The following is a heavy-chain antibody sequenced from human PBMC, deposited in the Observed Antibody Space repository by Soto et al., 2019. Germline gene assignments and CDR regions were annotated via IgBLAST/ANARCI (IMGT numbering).Heavy chain of an antibody. V-gene: IGHV4-39*01. CDR2: IYYSGST. J-gene: IGHJ5*02. CDR3: ARLEMFEP. CDR1: GGSISSSSYY. Sequence: QLQLQESGPGLVKPSETLSLTCTVSGGSISSSSYYWGWIRQPPGKGLEWIGSIYYSGSTYYNPSLTSRVTISVDTSKNQFSLKLSSVSAADTAVYYCARLEMFEPWGQGTLVTVSS.